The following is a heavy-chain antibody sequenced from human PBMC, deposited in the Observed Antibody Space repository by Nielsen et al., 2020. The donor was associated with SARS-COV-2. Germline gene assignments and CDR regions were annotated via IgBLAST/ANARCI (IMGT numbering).Heavy chain of an antibody. CDR2: MSYDGTIE. D-gene: IGHD3-9*01. CDR1: GSTFNSYV. CDR3: AREGRTKFFDSASYYFGVDV. J-gene: IGHJ6*02. V-gene: IGHV3-30*03. Sequence: GESLKISCAASGSTFNSYVMHWVRQAPGKGLEWVAVMSYDGTIEYYAESVKGRFTISRDTSQKTLYLQLNSLKTEDTALYYCAREGRTKFFDSASYYFGVDVWGQGTTVNVSS.